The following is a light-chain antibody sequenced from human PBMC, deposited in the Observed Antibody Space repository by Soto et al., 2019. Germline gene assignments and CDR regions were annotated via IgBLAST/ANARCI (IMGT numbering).Light chain of an antibody. CDR2: DVS. Sequence: QSVLAQPASVSGSPGQSIAISCTGTSSDVGSYNSVSWYQQYPGKAPTLMIHDVSDRPSGVSNRFSGSKSGNTASLTISELQAEDEADYYCSSFTSSSSYVFGSGTKVTVL. CDR1: SSDVGSYNS. V-gene: IGLV2-14*03. CDR3: SSFTSSSSYV. J-gene: IGLJ1*01.